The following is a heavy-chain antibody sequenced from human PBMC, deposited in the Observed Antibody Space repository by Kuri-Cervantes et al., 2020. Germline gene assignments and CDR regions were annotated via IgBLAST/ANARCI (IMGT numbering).Heavy chain of an antibody. J-gene: IGHJ4*02. CDR1: GFTFSSYS. CDR3: AREKTKWASTIVYYFDY. D-gene: IGHD5/OR15-5a*01. CDR2: ISSSSSYI. Sequence: GESLKISCAASGFTFSSYSMNWVRQAPGKGLEWVSSISSSSSYIYYADSVKGRFTISRDNAKNSLYLQMNSLRAEDTAVYYCAREKTKWASTIVYYFDYWGQGTLVTVSS. V-gene: IGHV3-21*01.